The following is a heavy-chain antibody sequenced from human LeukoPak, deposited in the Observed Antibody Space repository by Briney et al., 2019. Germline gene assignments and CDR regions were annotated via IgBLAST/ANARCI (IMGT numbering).Heavy chain of an antibody. D-gene: IGHD6-13*01. Sequence: SVKVSCKASGGTFSGYTISWVRQAPGQGLEWMGRIIPILGIANYAQKFQGRVTITADKSTSTAYMELSSLRSEDTAVYYCARDIAAAGTGRAFDIWGQGTMVTVSS. CDR1: GGTFSGYT. CDR2: IIPILGIA. V-gene: IGHV1-69*04. J-gene: IGHJ3*02. CDR3: ARDIAAAGTGRAFDI.